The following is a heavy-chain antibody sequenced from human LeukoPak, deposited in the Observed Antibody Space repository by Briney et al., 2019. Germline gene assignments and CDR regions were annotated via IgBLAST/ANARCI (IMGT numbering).Heavy chain of an antibody. V-gene: IGHV4-4*07. CDR2: IYTSGST. Sequence: SETLSLTCTVSGGSISSYYWSWIRQPAGKGLEWIARIYTSGSTNYNPSLKSRVTISVDTSKNQFSLKLSSVTAADTAVYYCARYFYPGSGGYYNTLYYFDYWGQGTLVTVSS. D-gene: IGHD3-10*01. CDR1: GGSISSYY. CDR3: ARYFYPGSGGYYNTLYYFDY. J-gene: IGHJ4*02.